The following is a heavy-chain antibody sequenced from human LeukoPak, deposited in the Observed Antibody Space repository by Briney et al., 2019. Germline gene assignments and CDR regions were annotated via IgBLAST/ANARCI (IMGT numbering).Heavy chain of an antibody. D-gene: IGHD6-13*01. J-gene: IGHJ3*02. V-gene: IGHV3-30-3*01. CDR3: AREYVYSAAWDAFDI. CDR2: ISYDGSNK. CDR1: GFTFSSYA. Sequence: PGGSLRLSCAASGFTFSSYAMHWVRQAPGKGLEWVAVISYDGSNKYYADSVKGRFTISRDNSKNTLYLQMNSLRAEDTAVYYCAREYVYSAAWDAFDIWGQGTMVTVSS.